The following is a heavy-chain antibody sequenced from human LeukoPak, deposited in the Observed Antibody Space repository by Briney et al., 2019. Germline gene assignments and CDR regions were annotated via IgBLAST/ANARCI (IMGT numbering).Heavy chain of an antibody. CDR3: ARVFLTVTTIPYYFDY. CDR2: IYYSGST. Sequence: SETLSLTCTVSGGSISSSSYYWGWIRQPPGKGLEWIGSIYYSGSTYYNPSLKSRVTISVDTSKNQFSLKLSSVTAADTAVYYCARVFLTVTTIPYYFDYWGQGTLVTVSS. CDR1: GGSISSSSYY. V-gene: IGHV4-39*07. J-gene: IGHJ4*02. D-gene: IGHD4-17*01.